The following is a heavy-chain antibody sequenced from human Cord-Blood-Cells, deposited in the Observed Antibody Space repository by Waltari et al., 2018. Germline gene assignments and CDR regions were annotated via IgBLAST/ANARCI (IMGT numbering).Heavy chain of an antibody. Sequence: QVQLQESGPGLVKPSETLSLTRTVSGGSISSYYWSWIRQPPGKGLEWIGYIYYSGSTNYNPSLKSRVTISVDTSKNQFSLKLSSVTAADTAVYYCARAFTVSTYYDFWSGYDYWGQGTLVTVSS. J-gene: IGHJ4*02. CDR3: ARAFTVSTYYDFWSGYDY. CDR2: IYYSGST. CDR1: GGSISSYY. V-gene: IGHV4-59*01. D-gene: IGHD3-3*01.